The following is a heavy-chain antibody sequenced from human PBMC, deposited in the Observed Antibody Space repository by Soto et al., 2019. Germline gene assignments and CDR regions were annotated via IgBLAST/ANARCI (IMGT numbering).Heavy chain of an antibody. CDR1: GFILNNYA. V-gene: IGHV3-23*01. Sequence: VQLLESGGDLVQPGGSLRLSCVASGFILNNYAMSWVRQAPGKGLEWVSTIGGTNGDSDGVPWYEDSVKGRFTISRDSSENTLILHMDNLRAEDSALYYCVKRGRNWGAFDFLGQWTTVVVFS. J-gene: IGHJ3*01. D-gene: IGHD7-27*01. CDR3: VKRGRNWGAFDF. CDR2: IGGTNGDSDGVP.